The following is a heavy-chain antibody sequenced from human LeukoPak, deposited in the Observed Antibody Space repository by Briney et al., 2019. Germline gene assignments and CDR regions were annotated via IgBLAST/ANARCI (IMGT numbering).Heavy chain of an antibody. CDR2: ISSSSSYI. V-gene: IGHV3-21*01. D-gene: IGHD2-15*01. Sequence: GGSLRLSCAASGFTFSSYSMNRVRQAPGKGLEWVSSISSSSSYIYYADSVKGRFTISRDNAKNSLYLQMNSLRAEDTAVYYCASGYCSGGSCYNLDYWGQGTLVTVSS. J-gene: IGHJ4*02. CDR3: ASGYCSGGSCYNLDY. CDR1: GFTFSSYS.